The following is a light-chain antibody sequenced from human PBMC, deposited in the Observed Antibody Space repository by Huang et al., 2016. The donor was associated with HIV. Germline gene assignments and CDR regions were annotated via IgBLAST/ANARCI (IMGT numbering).Light chain of an antibody. V-gene: IGKV1-39*01. CDR3: QQSYSTLRYT. Sequence: QMTHSPSSLSASLGDRVTLPCRASQSISSYFTWYQQKPGKAPQLLIYAASSLQSGVPSRFSGSGSGTDFTLTISSLQPEDFATYYCQQSYSTLRYTFGQGTKLEIK. J-gene: IGKJ2*01. CDR1: QSISSY. CDR2: AAS.